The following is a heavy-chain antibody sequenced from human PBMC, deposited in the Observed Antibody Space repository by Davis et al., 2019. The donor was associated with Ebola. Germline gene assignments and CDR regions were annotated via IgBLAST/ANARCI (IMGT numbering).Heavy chain of an antibody. CDR1: GITFDDYV. Sequence: PGGSLRLSCAASGITFDDYVMHWVRQAPGKGLEWVSGISWNSGSIGYADSVKGRFTISRDDAKNSLYLQMNSLRAEDTAVYYCASSRGDFWSGHHTGFEHWGQGTLVTVSS. D-gene: IGHD3-3*01. V-gene: IGHV3-9*01. CDR2: ISWNSGSI. J-gene: IGHJ4*02. CDR3: ASSRGDFWSGHHTGFEH.